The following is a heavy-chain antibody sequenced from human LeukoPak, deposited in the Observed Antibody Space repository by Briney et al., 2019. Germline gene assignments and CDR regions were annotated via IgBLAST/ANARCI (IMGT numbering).Heavy chain of an antibody. J-gene: IGHJ4*02. V-gene: IGHV2-5*01. CDR2: IYWNDDK. CDR1: GFSLSTSGVG. CDR3: ARPYYYGSGSYRTHFDY. Sequence: ESGPTLVDPTPTLTQTCTFSGFSLSTSGVGVGWIRQPPGKALEWLALIYWNDDKRYSPSLKSRLTITKDTSKNQVVLTMTNMDPVDTATYYCARPYYYGSGSYRTHFDYWGQGTLVTVSS. D-gene: IGHD3-10*01.